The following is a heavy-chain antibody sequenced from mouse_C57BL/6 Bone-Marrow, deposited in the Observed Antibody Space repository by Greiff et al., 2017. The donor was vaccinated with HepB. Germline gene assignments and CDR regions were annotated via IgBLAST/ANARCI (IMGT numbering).Heavy chain of an antibody. V-gene: IGHV1-4*01. Sequence: QVQLQQSGAELARPGASVKMSCKASGYTFTSYTMHWVKQRPGQGLEWIGYINPSSGYTKYNQKFKDKATLTADKSSSTAYMQLSSLTSEDSAVYYCARTGSNAYFDYWGQGTTLTVSS. J-gene: IGHJ2*01. CDR1: GYTFTSYT. CDR3: ARTGSNAYFDY. CDR2: INPSSGYT. D-gene: IGHD2-5*01.